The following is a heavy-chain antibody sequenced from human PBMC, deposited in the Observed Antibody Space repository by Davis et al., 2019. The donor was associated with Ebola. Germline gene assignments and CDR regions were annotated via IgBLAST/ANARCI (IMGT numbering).Heavy chain of an antibody. J-gene: IGHJ4*02. Sequence: PGGSLRLSCTASGFTFSNYWMAWGRQAPGKGLEWVAHITEDGSVKDYVDSVKGRFTISRDNAKNSVYLQMNSLGVEDTAVYYCVRDGWGSLFDYWGQGTLVTVSS. V-gene: IGHV3-7*03. CDR3: VRDGWGSLFDY. CDR2: ITEDGSVK. D-gene: IGHD7-27*01. CDR1: GFTFSNYW.